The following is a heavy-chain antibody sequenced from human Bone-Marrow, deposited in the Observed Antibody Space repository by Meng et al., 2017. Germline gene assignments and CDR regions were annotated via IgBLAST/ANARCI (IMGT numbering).Heavy chain of an antibody. CDR3: AKDYYDSSGYYYVLWYFDL. D-gene: IGHD3-22*01. CDR2: ISGSGGST. Sequence: GESLKISCAASGFTVSSNYMSWVRQAPGKGLEWVPAISGSGGSTYYADSVKGRFTISRDNSKNTLYLQMNSLRAEDTAVYYCAKDYYDSSGYYYVLWYFDLWGRGTLVTVSS. CDR1: GFTVSSNY. V-gene: IGHV3-23*01. J-gene: IGHJ2*01.